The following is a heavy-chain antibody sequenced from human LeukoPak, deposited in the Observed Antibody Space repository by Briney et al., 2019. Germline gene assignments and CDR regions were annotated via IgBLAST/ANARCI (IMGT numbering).Heavy chain of an antibody. Sequence: PGGSLRPSCAASGFTFSGYAMSWVRQAPGKGLEWVSAISGSGGSTYYADSVKGRFTISRDNSKNTLYLQMNSLRAEDTAVYYCAKGSRRLTLVRGVPREDVWGQGTTVTVSS. CDR3: AKGSRRLTLVRGVPREDV. D-gene: IGHD3-10*01. V-gene: IGHV3-23*01. J-gene: IGHJ6*02. CDR1: GFTFSGYA. CDR2: ISGSGGST.